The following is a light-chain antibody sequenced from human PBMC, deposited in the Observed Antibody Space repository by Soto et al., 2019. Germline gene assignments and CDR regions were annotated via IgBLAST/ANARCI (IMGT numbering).Light chain of an antibody. V-gene: IGKV3-15*01. J-gene: IGKJ1*01. CDR1: QSVSTN. CDR2: DAS. Sequence: EIVMTQSPATLSVSTGERATLSCRASQSVSTNSAWYQQKPGQAPGLLIYDASTRATGIPARFSGSGSGTEFTLTISSLQSEDFAVHYCQQYYNWPPTFGQGTKVEIK. CDR3: QQYYNWPPT.